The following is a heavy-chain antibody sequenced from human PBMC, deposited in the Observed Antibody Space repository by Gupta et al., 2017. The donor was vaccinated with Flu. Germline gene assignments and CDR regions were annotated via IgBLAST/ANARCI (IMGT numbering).Heavy chain of an antibody. J-gene: IGHJ5*02. D-gene: IGHD7-27*01. Sequence: GFSFSSYAMSWVRQPPGKGPESVSDITHAGQSRYLDVSVNGGFTISRAASTDAPYVQMNRLIAEETAGSYCAQHWGHIGSPEPVDPWGQGTLVTGSS. V-gene: IGHV3-23*01. CDR3: AQHWGHIGSPEPVDP. CDR1: GFSFSSYA. CDR2: ITHAGQSR.